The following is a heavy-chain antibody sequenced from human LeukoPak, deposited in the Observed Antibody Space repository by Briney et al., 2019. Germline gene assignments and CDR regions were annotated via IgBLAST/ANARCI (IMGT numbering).Heavy chain of an antibody. V-gene: IGHV3-11*03. CDR1: GFTFSDYY. CDR2: ISSSSSYT. J-gene: IGHJ4*02. D-gene: IGHD1-26*01. Sequence: PGGSLRLSCTASGFTFSDYYMSWIRQAPGKGLEWVSYISSSSSYTNYADSVKGRFTISRDNAKNSLYLQMNSLRAEDTAVYYCASGSGSLYYFDYWGQGTLVTVSS. CDR3: ASGSGSLYYFDY.